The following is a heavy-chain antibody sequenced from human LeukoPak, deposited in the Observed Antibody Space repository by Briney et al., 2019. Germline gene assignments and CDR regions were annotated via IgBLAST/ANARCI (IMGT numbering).Heavy chain of an antibody. CDR3: TTNYDXWSGFYWYFDL. J-gene: IGHJ2*01. Sequence: GGSLRLSCAASGFTFSNAWMNWVRQAPGKGLEWVGRIKSKTDGGTTDYAAPVKGRFTISRDDSKNTLYLQMNSLKAEDTAVYYCTTNYDXWSGFYWYFDLWGRGTLVTVSS. CDR1: GFTFSNAW. D-gene: IGHD3-3*01. CDR2: IKSKTDGGTT. V-gene: IGHV3-15*07.